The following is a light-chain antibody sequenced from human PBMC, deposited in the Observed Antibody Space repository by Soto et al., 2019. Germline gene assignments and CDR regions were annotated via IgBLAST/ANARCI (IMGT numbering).Light chain of an antibody. V-gene: IGLV2-14*01. Sequence: QSALTQPASVSGSPGQSIAISCNGTSSDVGAYNYVSWYQQHPGKAPKVMIYDVNNRPSGVSDRFSGSKSGNTASLTISGLQADDEADYYCSSYTTGSLYVFGSGTKLTVL. CDR1: SSDVGAYNY. J-gene: IGLJ1*01. CDR2: DVN. CDR3: SSYTTGSLYV.